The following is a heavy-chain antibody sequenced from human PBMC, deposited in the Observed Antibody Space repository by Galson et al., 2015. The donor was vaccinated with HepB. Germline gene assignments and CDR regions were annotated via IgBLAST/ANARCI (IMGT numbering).Heavy chain of an antibody. V-gene: IGHV1-18*01. CDR3: ARGPSISMIEAVKKSFDY. Sequence: SVKVSCKASGYIFTNYGISWVRQAPGQGLEWMGWISGYNVNTKYAQKFQGRVTLTSDTSTNTAYMDLRSLRSDDTAVYYCARGPSISMIEAVKKSFDYWGQGTLVTVSS. CDR2: ISGYNVNT. CDR1: GYIFTNYG. J-gene: IGHJ4*02. D-gene: IGHD3-22*01.